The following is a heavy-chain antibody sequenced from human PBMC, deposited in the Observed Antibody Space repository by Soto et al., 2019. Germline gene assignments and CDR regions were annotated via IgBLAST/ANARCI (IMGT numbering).Heavy chain of an antibody. D-gene: IGHD3-22*01. CDR1: GFAFDDNA. V-gene: IGHV3-43D*04. Sequence: EVQLVESGGVVVQPGGSLRLSCAASGFAFDDNAMHWVRQAPGKGLEWVCLITWDGGNTYYADSVKGRFTISRDNSKNSLYLQMNSLRGEDTALYYCAQDIGSSGYYYAPRVWGQGTLVTVSS. CDR3: AQDIGSSGYYYAPRV. J-gene: IGHJ4*02. CDR2: ITWDGGNT.